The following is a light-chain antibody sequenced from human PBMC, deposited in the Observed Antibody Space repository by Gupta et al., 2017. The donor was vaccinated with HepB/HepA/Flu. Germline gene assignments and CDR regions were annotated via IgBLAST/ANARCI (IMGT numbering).Light chain of an antibody. J-gene: IGLJ3*02. V-gene: IGLV1-40*01. CDR1: SSNIGAGYD. CDR2: GNS. Sequence: QSVLTPPPSASGAPGQRVPISCTGSSSNIGAGYDVHWYQQLPGTAPKLLIYGNSNRTSGVPDRSSGSKSGTSASLAITGLQAEDEDDYDCQSYDSSLSGPWVFGGGTKLTVL. CDR3: QSYDSSLSGPWV.